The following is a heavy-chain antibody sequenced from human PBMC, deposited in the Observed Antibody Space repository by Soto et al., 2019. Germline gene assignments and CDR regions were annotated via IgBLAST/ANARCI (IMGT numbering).Heavy chain of an antibody. Sequence: SETLCLTCTVSGGSIGSSDWSWIRQPPGKGLEWIGYIYYSGSTNYNPSLKSRVTISVDTSKNQFSLKLSSVTAADTAVYYCARLEAAYCSSTTCKGNWFDPWGQGTLVTVSS. CDR3: ARLEAAYCSSTTCKGNWFDP. V-gene: IGHV4-59*08. J-gene: IGHJ5*02. CDR2: IYYSGST. CDR1: GGSIGSSD. D-gene: IGHD2-2*01.